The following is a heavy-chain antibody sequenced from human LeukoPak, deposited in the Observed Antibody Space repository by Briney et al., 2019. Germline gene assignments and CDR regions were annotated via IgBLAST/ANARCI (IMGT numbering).Heavy chain of an antibody. CDR3: ARDIVSSGYYPSGDAFDI. D-gene: IGHD3-22*01. J-gene: IGHJ3*02. CDR1: GGSISSSSYY. Sequence: SETLSLTCTVSGGSISSSSYYWGWIRQPPGKGLEWIGSIYYSGSTYYNPSLKSRVTISVDTSKNQFSLKLSSVTAADTAVYYCARDIVSSGYYPSGDAFDIWAKGQWSPSLQ. CDR2: IYYSGST. V-gene: IGHV4-39*07.